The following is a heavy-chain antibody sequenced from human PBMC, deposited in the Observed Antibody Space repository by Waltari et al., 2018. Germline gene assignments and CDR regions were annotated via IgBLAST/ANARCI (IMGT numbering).Heavy chain of an antibody. D-gene: IGHD2-8*01. V-gene: IGHV4-39*01. Sequence: QLQLQGSGPGQVNPSETLSLTCTVSGDSISSSSYYWGWIRQPPGKGLEWFWSIYYSWSTYDNPSLKSRPSLAVDTPKNQFSRKLSSVTAADAAIYYCARLRSNMTPFDPWGQGTLVTVSS. J-gene: IGHJ5*02. CDR2: IYYSWST. CDR3: ARLRSNMTPFDP. CDR1: GDSISSSSYY.